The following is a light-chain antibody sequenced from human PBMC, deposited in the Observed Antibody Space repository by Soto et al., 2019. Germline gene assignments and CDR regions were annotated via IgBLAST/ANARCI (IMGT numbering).Light chain of an antibody. CDR2: TAS. J-gene: IGKJ3*01. Sequence: DIQLTQSPSFLSASVGDRVTITCRASQGINSFLAWYQQKPGKAPKLLIYTASTLQSGVPSRFSGSGSGTEFTLTVIGLQPEDFATYYCQQVKSYPFTFGPGTTVDIK. CDR3: QQVKSYPFT. CDR1: QGINSF. V-gene: IGKV1-9*01.